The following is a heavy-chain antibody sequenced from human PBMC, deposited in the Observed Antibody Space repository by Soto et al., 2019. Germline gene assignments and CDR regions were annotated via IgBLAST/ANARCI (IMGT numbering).Heavy chain of an antibody. CDR3: ARSTNLDAFDS. V-gene: IGHV3-33*01. CDR1: GFTFSSYG. Sequence: QVQLVESGGGVVQPGRSLRLSCAASGFTFSSYGMHWVRQAPGKGLEWVAIIWYDGSNKYYADSVKGRFTISRDNSKNTLYLQMNSLRDEDTAVYYCARSTNLDAFDSWGQGTMVTVSS. D-gene: IGHD7-27*01. J-gene: IGHJ3*02. CDR2: IWYDGSNK.